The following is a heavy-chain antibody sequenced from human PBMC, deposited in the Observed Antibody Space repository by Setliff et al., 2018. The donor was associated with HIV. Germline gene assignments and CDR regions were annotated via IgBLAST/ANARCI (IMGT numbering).Heavy chain of an antibody. D-gene: IGHD5-18*01. CDR3: ARRHTAFDP. Sequence: KPSETLSLTCTVSGGSISSRNHYWGWIRQPPGKGLEWIGSIYYTGVTYYNPSLRSRVTISVDTSKKQFSLNLSSVTAADTAVCYCARRHTAFDPWGQGTLVTVSS. CDR2: IYYTGVT. J-gene: IGHJ5*02. V-gene: IGHV4-39*01. CDR1: GGSISSRNHY.